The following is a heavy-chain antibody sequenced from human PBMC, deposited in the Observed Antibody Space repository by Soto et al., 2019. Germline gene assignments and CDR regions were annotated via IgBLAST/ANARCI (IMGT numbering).Heavy chain of an antibody. J-gene: IGHJ4*02. V-gene: IGHV3-15*07. D-gene: IGHD3-22*01. Sequence: GGSLRLSCAASGFTFSNAWLNWVRQAPGKGLEWVGRIKSKTDGGTTDYAAPVKGRFTISRDDSKNTLYLQMNSLETEDTAVYYCTTDEYYYDSSGYYSVIDYWGQGTLVTVSS. CDR3: TTDEYYYDSSGYYSVIDY. CDR2: IKSKTDGGTT. CDR1: GFTFSNAW.